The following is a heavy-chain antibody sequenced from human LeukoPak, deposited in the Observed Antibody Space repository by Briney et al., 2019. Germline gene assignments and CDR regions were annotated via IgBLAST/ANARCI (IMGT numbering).Heavy chain of an antibody. J-gene: IGHJ3*02. Sequence: PSETLSLTCNVSGGSISSYYWNWIRQPPGQGLEWIGHIYYSGSTHYHPSLKSRVTISVDTSKNQFSLRLTSVTAADTAVYYCARSRRTSGWYDAFDIWGQGTMVTVSS. CDR3: ARSRRTSGWYDAFDI. D-gene: IGHD6-19*01. CDR2: IYYSGST. V-gene: IGHV4-59*01. CDR1: GGSISSYY.